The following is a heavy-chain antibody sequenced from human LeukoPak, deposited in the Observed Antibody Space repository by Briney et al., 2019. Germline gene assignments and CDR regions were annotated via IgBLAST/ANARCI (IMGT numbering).Heavy chain of an antibody. V-gene: IGHV3-21*01. D-gene: IGHD2-2*02. Sequence: PGGSLRLSCAASGFTFSSYWMSWVRQAPGKGLEWVSSISSSSSYIYYADSVKGRFTISRDNAKNSLYLQMNSLRAEDTAVYYCASWYCSSTSCYTSTDEAADFDYWGQGTLVTVSS. CDR3: ASWYCSSTSCYTSTDEAADFDY. J-gene: IGHJ4*02. CDR2: ISSSSSYI. CDR1: GFTFSSYW.